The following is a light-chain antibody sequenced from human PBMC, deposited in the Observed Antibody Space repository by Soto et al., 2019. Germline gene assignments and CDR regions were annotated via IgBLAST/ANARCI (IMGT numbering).Light chain of an antibody. V-gene: IGLV1-44*01. CDR1: SSNIGSNT. CDR3: AAWDDNLDGPV. J-gene: IGLJ2*01. Sequence: QSVLTQPPSASGTPGQTVTFSCYGSSSNIGSNTVNWYQQLPGTAPKLLIYSNSQRPSGVPDRLSGSKSGTSASLAISGLQSEDEADYYCAAWDDNLDGPVFGGGTQLTVL. CDR2: SNS.